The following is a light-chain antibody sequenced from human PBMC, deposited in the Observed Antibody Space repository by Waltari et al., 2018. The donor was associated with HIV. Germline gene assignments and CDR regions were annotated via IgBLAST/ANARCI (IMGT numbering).Light chain of an antibody. V-gene: IGLV1-51*01. Sequence: QSLLTQPPSVSAATGQKIIISCSGSTPNIGNNYVSWYQHLPGTAPKVLIYDNYKRPSGIPDRFSGSKSGTSATLAITGLQTGDEADYYCATWDSSLSAVVFGGGTKVTVL. CDR2: DNY. CDR3: ATWDSSLSAVV. CDR1: TPNIGNNY. J-gene: IGLJ2*01.